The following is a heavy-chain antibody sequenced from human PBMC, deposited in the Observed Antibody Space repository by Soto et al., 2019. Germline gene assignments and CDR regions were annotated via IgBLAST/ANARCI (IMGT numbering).Heavy chain of an antibody. Sequence: GGSLRLSCAASGIRFTSSWMSWVRQAPGKGLEWVAHINQDGGQKYYVDSAKGRFTISRDNAKTSLYLQMNSLRAEDTAVFYCVSWADAADEDYFHHWGQGTLVTVSS. D-gene: IGHD3-16*01. V-gene: IGHV3-7*01. CDR2: INQDGGQK. CDR3: VSWADAADEDYFHH. CDR1: GIRFTSSW. J-gene: IGHJ1*01.